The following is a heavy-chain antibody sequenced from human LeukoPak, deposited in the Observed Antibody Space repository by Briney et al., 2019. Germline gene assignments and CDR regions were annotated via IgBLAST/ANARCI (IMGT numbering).Heavy chain of an antibody. Sequence: SVKVSCXASGGTFSSYAISWVRQAPGQGLEWMGRIIPIFGTANYAQKFQGRVTITTDESTSTAYMELSSLRSEDTAVYYCARDLSYCSGGSCYSDYWGQGTLVTVSS. CDR1: GGTFSSYA. CDR2: IIPIFGTA. J-gene: IGHJ4*02. CDR3: ARDLSYCSGGSCYSDY. V-gene: IGHV1-69*05. D-gene: IGHD2-15*01.